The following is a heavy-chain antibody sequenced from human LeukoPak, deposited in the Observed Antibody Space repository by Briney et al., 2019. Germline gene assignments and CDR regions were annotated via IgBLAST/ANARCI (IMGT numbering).Heavy chain of an antibody. Sequence: GGSLRLSCAVSGFTVSTNHMSWVRQAPGRGLEWVSVIYNDGNTYYTDSVKGRFTISRDNARTSLYLQMNSLRVEDTGVYYCARGDPHADLWGQGTLVTVSS. CDR1: GFTVSTNH. V-gene: IGHV3-53*01. CDR3: ARGDPHADL. CDR2: IYNDGNT. J-gene: IGHJ5*02.